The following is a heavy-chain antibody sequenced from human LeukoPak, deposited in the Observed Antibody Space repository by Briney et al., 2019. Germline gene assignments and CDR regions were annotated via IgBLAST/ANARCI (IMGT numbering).Heavy chain of an antibody. Sequence: GASVKVSCKVSGYTLTELSMHWVRQAPGKGLEWMGGFDPEDGETIYAQKFQGRVTMTEDTSTDTAYMELSGLRSEDTAVYYCATARSQLWWPSIDYWGQGTLVTVSS. V-gene: IGHV1-24*01. CDR2: FDPEDGET. D-gene: IGHD5-18*01. J-gene: IGHJ4*02. CDR1: GYTLTELS. CDR3: ATARSQLWWPSIDY.